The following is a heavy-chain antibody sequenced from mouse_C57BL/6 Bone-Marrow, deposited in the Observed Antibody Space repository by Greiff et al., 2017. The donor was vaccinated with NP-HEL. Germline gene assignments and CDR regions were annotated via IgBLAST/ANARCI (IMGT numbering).Heavy chain of an antibody. Sequence: VQLQQPGAELVKPGASVKLSCKASGYTFTSYWMQWVKQRPGQGLEWIGEIDPSDSYTNYNQKFKGKATLTVDTTASTAYMQLSSLTSEESAVYYCARLIYYYGSSYDYAMDYWGQGTSVTVSS. CDR2: IDPSDSYT. CDR1: GYTFTSYW. D-gene: IGHD1-1*01. J-gene: IGHJ4*01. CDR3: ARLIYYYGSSYDYAMDY. V-gene: IGHV1-50*01.